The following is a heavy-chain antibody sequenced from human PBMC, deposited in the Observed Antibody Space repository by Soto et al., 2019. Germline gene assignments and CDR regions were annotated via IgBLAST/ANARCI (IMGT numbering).Heavy chain of an antibody. V-gene: IGHV3-74*01. D-gene: IGHD1-1*01. CDR1: GFAFGSYW. Sequence: VQLVESGGGLVQPGGSLRLSCAASGFAFGSYWMHWVRQAPGKGLVWVSRISQDGAIATQADSVKGRFTISRDNAKKALCLQMNSLRDDDTAVYYCLRDQRHWNEFADQWGQGTLVTVSS. J-gene: IGHJ4*02. CDR2: ISQDGAIA. CDR3: LRDQRHWNEFADQ.